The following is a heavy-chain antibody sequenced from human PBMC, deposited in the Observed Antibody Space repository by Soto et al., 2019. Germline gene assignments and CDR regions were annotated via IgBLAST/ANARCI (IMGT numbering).Heavy chain of an antibody. Sequence: SETLSLTCAVSGGSISSSNWWSWVRQPPGKGLEWIGEIYHSGSTNYNPSLKSRVTISVDKSKNQFSLKLSSVTAADTAVYYCARVDRSSSGDAFDIWGQGTMVTVSS. CDR3: ARVDRSSSGDAFDI. V-gene: IGHV4-4*02. J-gene: IGHJ3*02. D-gene: IGHD6-6*01. CDR2: IYHSGST. CDR1: GGSISSSNW.